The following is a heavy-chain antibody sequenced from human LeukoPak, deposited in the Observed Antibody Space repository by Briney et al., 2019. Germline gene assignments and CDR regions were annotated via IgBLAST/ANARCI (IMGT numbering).Heavy chain of an antibody. CDR1: GFTFSSYA. V-gene: IGHV3-23*01. Sequence: GGSLRLSCAASGFTFSSYAMSWVRRTPGKGLEWVSSITGSGDSTYYADSVKSRFTISRDNSWNTLSLQMNSLRAEDTAMYYCAKFPGDIWGQGTMVTVSS. CDR2: ITGSGDST. CDR3: AKFPGDI. J-gene: IGHJ3*02. D-gene: IGHD3-10*01.